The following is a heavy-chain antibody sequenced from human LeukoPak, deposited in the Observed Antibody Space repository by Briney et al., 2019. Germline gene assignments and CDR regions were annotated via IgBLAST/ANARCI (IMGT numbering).Heavy chain of an antibody. V-gene: IGHV1-2*02. Sequence: ASVKVSCKASGYTFTGYYMHWVRQAPGQGLEWMGWINPNSGGTNYAQKFQGRVTMTRDTSISTAYMELSRLRSDDTAVYYCATDIVVVPAAEVVNDAFDIWGQGTMVTVSS. CDR1: GYTFTGYY. CDR2: INPNSGGT. CDR3: ATDIVVVPAAEVVNDAFDI. J-gene: IGHJ3*02. D-gene: IGHD2-2*01.